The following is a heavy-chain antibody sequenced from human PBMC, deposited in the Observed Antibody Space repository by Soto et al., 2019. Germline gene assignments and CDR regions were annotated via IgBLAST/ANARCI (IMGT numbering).Heavy chain of an antibody. Sequence: KPSETLSLTCTVSGGSISSGDYYWSWIRQPPGKGLEWIGYIYYSGSTYYNPSLKSRVTISVDTSKNQFSLKLSSVTAADTAVYYCARMITGTTALPDYWGQGTLVTVSS. CDR3: ARMITGTTALPDY. D-gene: IGHD1-7*01. V-gene: IGHV4-30-4*01. CDR1: GGSISSGDYY. J-gene: IGHJ4*02. CDR2: IYYSGST.